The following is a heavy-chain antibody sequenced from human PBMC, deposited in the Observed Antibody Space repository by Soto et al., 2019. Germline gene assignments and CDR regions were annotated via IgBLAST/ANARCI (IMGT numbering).Heavy chain of an antibody. CDR2: ISSSGSTK. CDR3: ARDLRFSEWSRFDP. D-gene: IGHD3-3*01. CDR1: GFTFSSYE. J-gene: IGHJ5*02. V-gene: IGHV3-48*03. Sequence: GGSLRLSCAASGFTFSSYEMNWVRQAPGKGLEWVSYISSSGSTKYYADSVKGRFTISRDNAKNSLYLQMNSLRVEDTAIYYCARDLRFSEWSRFDPWGQGTLVTVSS.